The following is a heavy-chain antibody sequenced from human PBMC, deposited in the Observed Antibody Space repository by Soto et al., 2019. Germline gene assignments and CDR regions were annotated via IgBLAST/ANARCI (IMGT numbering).Heavy chain of an antibody. D-gene: IGHD4-17*01. J-gene: IGHJ6*04. CDR2: IYHSGST. CDR1: GGSISSGGYS. Sequence: SETLSLTCAVSGGSISSGGYSWSWIRQPPGKGLEWIGYIYHSGSTYYNPSLKSRVTISVDRSKNQFSLKLSSVTAAVTALYYSARAVTTSYYYYGMDDWGEGTTFTVSA. V-gene: IGHV4-30-2*01. CDR3: ARAVTTSYYYYGMDD.